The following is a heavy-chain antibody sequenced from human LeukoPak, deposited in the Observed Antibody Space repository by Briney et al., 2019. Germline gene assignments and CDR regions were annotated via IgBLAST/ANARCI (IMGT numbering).Heavy chain of an antibody. CDR1: GGSISSGGYY. Sequence: SQTLSLTCTVSGGSISSGGYYWSWIRQHPGKGPEWIGYIYYSGSTYYNPSLKSRVTISVDTSKNQFSLKLSSVTAADTAVYYCARDQCSGGSCYSGYWGQGTLVTVSS. J-gene: IGHJ4*02. CDR3: ARDQCSGGSCYSGY. D-gene: IGHD2-15*01. CDR2: IYYSGST. V-gene: IGHV4-31*03.